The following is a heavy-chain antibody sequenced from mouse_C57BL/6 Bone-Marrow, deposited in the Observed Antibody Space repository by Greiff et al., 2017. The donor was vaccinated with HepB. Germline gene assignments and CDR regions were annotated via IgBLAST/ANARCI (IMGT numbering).Heavy chain of an antibody. CDR1: GFNIKDDY. CDR3: TLIYYYGSSHDY. CDR2: IDPENGDT. D-gene: IGHD1-1*01. Sequence: EVKLMESGAELVRPGASVKLSCTASGFNIKDDYMHWVKQRPEQGLEWIGWIDPENGDTEYASKFQGKATITADTSSNTAYLQLSSLTSEDTAVYYCTLIYYYGSSHDYWGQGTTLTVSS. V-gene: IGHV14-4*01. J-gene: IGHJ2*01.